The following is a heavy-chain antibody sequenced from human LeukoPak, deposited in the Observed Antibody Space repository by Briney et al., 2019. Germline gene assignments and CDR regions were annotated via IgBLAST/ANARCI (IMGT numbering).Heavy chain of an antibody. J-gene: IGHJ4*02. V-gene: IGHV4-59*12. CDR2: IYYRGIT. D-gene: IGHD1-26*01. Sequence: PSETLSLTCTISGGSIGTFYWSWIRQSPGKGLEWIGYIYYRGITNYNPSLKSRVSISVDTSKNQFSLKLSSVTAADTAVYYCARRTSKPAKQKVGATAGFDYWGQGTLVTVSS. CDR1: GGSIGTFY. CDR3: ARRTSKPAKQKVGATAGFDY.